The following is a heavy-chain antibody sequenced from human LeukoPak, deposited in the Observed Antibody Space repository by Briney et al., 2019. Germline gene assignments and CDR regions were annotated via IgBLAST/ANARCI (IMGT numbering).Heavy chain of an antibody. CDR1: GASISSYY. V-gene: IGHV4-59*01. CDR3: ARDTRYYDNSGYYYFDY. CDR2: MHYSGMT. Sequence: AETLSLTCTVSGASISSYYWNWIRQPPGKGLEWIGYMHYSGMTNYNPSLKSRVTISVDTSKHQFSLKLNSVTSADTAVYYCARDTRYYDNSGYYYFDYWGRGTLVTVSS. J-gene: IGHJ4*02. D-gene: IGHD3-22*01.